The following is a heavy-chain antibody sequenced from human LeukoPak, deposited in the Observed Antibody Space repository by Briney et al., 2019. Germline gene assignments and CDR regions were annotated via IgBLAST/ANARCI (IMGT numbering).Heavy chain of an antibody. CDR2: IYYSGST. CDR3: ARHIIRKGSSGWYVLGYYFDY. Sequence: SETLSLTCTVSGGSVSSGSYYWGWIRQPPGKGLEWIGSIYYSGSTYYNPSLKSRVTISVDTSKNQFSLKLSSVTAADTAVYYCARHIIRKGSSGWYVLGYYFDYWGQGTLVTVSS. CDR1: GGSVSSGSYY. D-gene: IGHD6-19*01. J-gene: IGHJ4*02. V-gene: IGHV4-39*01.